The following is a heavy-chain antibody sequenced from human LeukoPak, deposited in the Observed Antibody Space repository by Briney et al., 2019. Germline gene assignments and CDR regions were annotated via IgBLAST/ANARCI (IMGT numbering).Heavy chain of an antibody. Sequence: SETLSLSCTVSGGSINNSPYYWAWIRQPPGRGLEWIGSISDRGDTYHNPSLKSRVTISVDTSKNQFSLSVISVTAADTAVYFCARPTAGPATRSYDTWGQGTLVTVAS. V-gene: IGHV4-39*01. J-gene: IGHJ4*02. D-gene: IGHD3-22*01. CDR3: ARPTAGPATRSYDT. CDR2: ISDRGDT. CDR1: GGSINNSPYY.